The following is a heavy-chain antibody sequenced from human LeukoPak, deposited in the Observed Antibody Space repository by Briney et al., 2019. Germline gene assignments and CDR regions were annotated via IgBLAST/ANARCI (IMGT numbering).Heavy chain of an antibody. CDR3: ARLVRGRGSYLAFDI. J-gene: IGHJ3*02. CDR2: IYYSGST. V-gene: IGHV4-39*01. CDR1: GGSISSSSYY. Sequence: SETLSLTCTVSGGSISSSSYYWGWIRQPPGKGLEWIGSIYYSGSTYYNPSLKSRVTISVDTSKNQFSLKLSSVTAADTAVYYCARLVRGRGSYLAFDIWGQGTTVTVSS. D-gene: IGHD1-26*01.